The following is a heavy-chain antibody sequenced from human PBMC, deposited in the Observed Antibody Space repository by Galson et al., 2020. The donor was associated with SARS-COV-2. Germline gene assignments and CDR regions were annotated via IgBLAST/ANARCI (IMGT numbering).Heavy chain of an antibody. D-gene: IGHD3-10*01. Sequence: TGGSLRLSCAASGFTFSTYAMHWVRQAPGQGLEWVAVISNDGSNRYYADSVKGRFTISRDNSKNTLYVQMNSLRAEDTAVYYCARGPRFGELLSPFAYWGQGTLVTVSS. J-gene: IGHJ4*02. CDR2: ISNDGSNR. CDR1: GFTFSTYA. V-gene: IGHV3-30-3*01. CDR3: ARGPRFGELLSPFAY.